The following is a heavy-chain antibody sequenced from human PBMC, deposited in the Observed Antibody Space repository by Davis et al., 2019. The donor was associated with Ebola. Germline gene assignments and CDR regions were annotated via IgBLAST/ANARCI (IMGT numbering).Heavy chain of an antibody. CDR2: ISAYNGNT. D-gene: IGHD5-18*01. CDR1: GYTFTSYG. J-gene: IGHJ4*02. Sequence: ASVKVPCKASGYTFTSYGISWVRQAPGQGLEWMGWISAYNGNTNYAQKLQGRVTMTTDTSTSTAYMELRSLRSDDTAVYYCARDRGWIQLSGLFDYWGQGTLVTVSS. V-gene: IGHV1-18*01. CDR3: ARDRGWIQLSGLFDY.